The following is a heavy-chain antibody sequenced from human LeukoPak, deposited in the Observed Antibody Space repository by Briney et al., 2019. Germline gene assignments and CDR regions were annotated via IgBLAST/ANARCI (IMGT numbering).Heavy chain of an antibody. CDR1: GFTFSSYW. D-gene: IGHD3-22*01. CDR2: IKQDGSEK. CDR3: ARDPESYYYDSSGYYGPP. Sequence: GGSLRLSCAASGFTFSSYWMSWVRQAPGKGLEWVANIKQDGSEKYYVDSVKGRFTISRDNAKNSLYLQMNSLGAEDTAVYYCARDPESYYYDSSGYYGPPWGRGTLVTVSS. V-gene: IGHV3-7*01. J-gene: IGHJ5*02.